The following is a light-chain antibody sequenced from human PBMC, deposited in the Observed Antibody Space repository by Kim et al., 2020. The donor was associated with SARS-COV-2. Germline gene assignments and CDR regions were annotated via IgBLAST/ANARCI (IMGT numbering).Light chain of an antibody. V-gene: IGLV1-47*01. CDR3: LTWDVSLNALV. CDR2: TNN. J-gene: IGLJ3*02. Sequence: QSVLTQQHSASGNRGQRVTISCSGNSSNIGIKNVDWFQHIPGTAPKLLIYTNNQRPSGVPARFSGSKSGTSASLAISGLRSEDEADYFFLTWDVSLNALVFGGGTQLTVL. CDR1: SSNIGIKN.